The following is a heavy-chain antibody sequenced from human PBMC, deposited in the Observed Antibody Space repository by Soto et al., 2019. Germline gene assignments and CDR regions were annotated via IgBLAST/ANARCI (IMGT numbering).Heavy chain of an antibody. J-gene: IGHJ5*02. Sequence: QVQLQESGPGLVKPSETLSLSCTVSNGSLSNSYWNWIRQPAGEGLGWIGRIYTSGSTTYNPSLRSRVTKSVDKYENQFSLKLNFVTAADQAVYYCESNSHKESWFDPWGQGTLVTVSS. CDR3: ESNSHKESWFDP. D-gene: IGHD5-18*01. CDR1: NGSLSNSY. CDR2: IYTSGST. V-gene: IGHV4-4*07.